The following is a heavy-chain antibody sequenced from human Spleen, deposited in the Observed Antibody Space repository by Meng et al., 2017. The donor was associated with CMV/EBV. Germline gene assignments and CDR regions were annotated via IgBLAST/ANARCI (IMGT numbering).Heavy chain of an antibody. CDR1: EFNFSPYS. CDR3: GSREGGY. J-gene: IGHJ4*02. CDR2: ISSSSSYI. Sequence: GESLKISCVASEFNFSPYSMNWVRQAPGKGLEWVSSISSSSSYIHYADSVKGRFTISRDNAKNSLYLEMNSLRVEDTAVYYCGSREGGYWGQGTLVTVSS. V-gene: IGHV3-21*01. D-gene: IGHD3-16*01.